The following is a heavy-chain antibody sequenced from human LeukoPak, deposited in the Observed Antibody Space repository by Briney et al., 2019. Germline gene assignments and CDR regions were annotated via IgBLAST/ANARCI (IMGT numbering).Heavy chain of an antibody. V-gene: IGHV1-69*04. Sequence: SVKVSCKASGGTFSSYAISWVRQAPGQGLEWMGRIIPILGIAIYAQKFQGRVTMTEDTSTDTAYMELSSLRSEDTAVYYCATPAPFQRQTPFDYWGQGTLVTVSS. CDR1: GGTFSSYA. CDR2: IIPILGIA. CDR3: ATPAPFQRQTPFDY. J-gene: IGHJ4*02. D-gene: IGHD2-2*01.